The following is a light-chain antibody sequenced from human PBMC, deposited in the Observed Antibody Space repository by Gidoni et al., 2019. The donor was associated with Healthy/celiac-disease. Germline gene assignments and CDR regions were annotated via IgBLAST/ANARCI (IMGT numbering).Light chain of an antibody. V-gene: IGLV1-40*01. Sequence: QSVLTQPPSVSRPPGQRATISCTGSSSNIGAGFDVHWYPQLPGTAPKPLIYGNSNRPSGVPDRFSGSKSGTSASLAITGLQAEDEADYYCQSYDSSLSGSRVFGGGTKLTVL. CDR1: SSNIGAGFD. CDR3: QSYDSSLSGSRV. CDR2: GNS. J-gene: IGLJ3*02.